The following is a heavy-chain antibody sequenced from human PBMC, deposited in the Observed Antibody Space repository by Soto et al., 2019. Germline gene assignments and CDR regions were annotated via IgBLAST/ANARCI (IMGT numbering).Heavy chain of an antibody. CDR2: INPNSGGT. Sequence: QVQLVQSGAEVKKPGASVKVSCKASGYTFTGYYMHWVRQAPGQGLEWMGWINPNSGGTNNASKFQGWDTKTRDTSINTAYMELSRLRSDDTAVYYCARDKGTYSSSWYPYYYGMDVWGQGTTVTVSS. V-gene: IGHV1-2*04. CDR3: ARDKGTYSSSWYPYYYGMDV. CDR1: GYTFTGYY. J-gene: IGHJ6*02. D-gene: IGHD6-13*01.